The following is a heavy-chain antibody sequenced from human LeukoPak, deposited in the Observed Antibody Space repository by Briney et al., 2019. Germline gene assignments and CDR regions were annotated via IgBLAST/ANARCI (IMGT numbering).Heavy chain of an antibody. V-gene: IGHV1-69*04. CDR2: IIPILGIA. D-gene: IGHD3-3*01. CDR1: GGTFSSYA. CDR3: ARSSSVFGVVSYFDY. J-gene: IGHJ4*02. Sequence: SVKVSCKASGGTFSSYAIIWVRQAPGQGLEWMGRIIPILGIANYAQKFQGRVTITADKSTSTAYMELSSLRSEDTAVYYCARSSSVFGVVSYFDYWGQGTLVTVSS.